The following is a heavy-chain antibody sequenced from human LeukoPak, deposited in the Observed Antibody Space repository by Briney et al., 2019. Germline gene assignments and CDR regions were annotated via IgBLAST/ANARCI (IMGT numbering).Heavy chain of an antibody. Sequence: SETLSLTCDVSGGSISSSNWWSWVRQPPGKGLEWIGDIPHSGSTNYNPSLKSRVTSSVDKSKNQFSLKLSSVTAADTAVYYCARDDSYPYYYYYYGMDVWGQGTTVTVSS. CDR1: GGSISSSNW. J-gene: IGHJ6*02. V-gene: IGHV4-4*02. D-gene: IGHD5-18*01. CDR3: ARDDSYPYYYYYYGMDV. CDR2: IPHSGST.